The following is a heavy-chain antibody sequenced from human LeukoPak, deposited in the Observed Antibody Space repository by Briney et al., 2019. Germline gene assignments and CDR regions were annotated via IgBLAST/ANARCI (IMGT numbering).Heavy chain of an antibody. CDR3: ARGVRRRPDAFDI. V-gene: IGHV3-23*01. D-gene: IGHD6-25*01. J-gene: IGHJ3*02. Sequence: HPGGSLRLSCAASGFTFSSYAMSWVRQAPGKGLEWVSAISGSGGSTYYADSVKGRFTIPRDNSKNTLYLQMNSLRAEDTAVYYCARGVRRRPDAFDIWGQGTMVTVSS. CDR1: GFTFSSYA. CDR2: ISGSGGST.